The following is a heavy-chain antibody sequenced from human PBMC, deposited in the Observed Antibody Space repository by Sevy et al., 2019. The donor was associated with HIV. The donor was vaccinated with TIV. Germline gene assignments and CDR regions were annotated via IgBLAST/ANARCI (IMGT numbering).Heavy chain of an antibody. Sequence: GGSLRLSCAASGFSLNNAWMSWVRQAPGKGLEWVGRIKSKADGGTTDYAAPVKGRFTISRDDSKNTLYLQMNSLKTEDKAIYYCTTITNSGSTRPREFDYWGQGSLVTVSS. CDR3: TTITNSGSTRPREFDY. J-gene: IGHJ4*02. CDR1: GFSLNNAW. V-gene: IGHV3-15*01. D-gene: IGHD1-20*01. CDR2: IKSKADGGTT.